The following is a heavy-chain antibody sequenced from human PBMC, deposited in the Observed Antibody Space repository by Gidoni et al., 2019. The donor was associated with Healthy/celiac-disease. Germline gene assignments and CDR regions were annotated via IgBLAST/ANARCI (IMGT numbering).Heavy chain of an antibody. Sequence: QVQLQQWGAGLLKPSETLSLTCAVHGVSFSGYYWSWSRQPPGKGLWWIGEINHSGSTNDNPPIKSRVTISVDTSKNPFSLKLSSVTAAETAVYYCARGGPRGYSYIWVGYYFDYWGQGTLVTVSS. CDR3: ARGGPRGYSYIWVGYYFDY. D-gene: IGHD5-18*01. J-gene: IGHJ4*02. CDR1: GVSFSGYY. CDR2: INHSGST. V-gene: IGHV4-34*01.